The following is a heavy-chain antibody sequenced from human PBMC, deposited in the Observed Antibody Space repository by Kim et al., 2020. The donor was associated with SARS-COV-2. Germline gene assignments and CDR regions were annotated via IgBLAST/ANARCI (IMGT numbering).Heavy chain of an antibody. Sequence: GGSLRLSCAASGFTFRSYGMHWVRQAPGKGLEWVAVIWYDGSHKYYADFVKGRFTISRDSSKNTLLLQMNSLRAEDTALYYCARHLGYCGRTTCYVDFWG. D-gene: IGHD2-2*01. J-gene: IGHJ6*01. CDR2: IWYDGSHK. V-gene: IGHV3-33*01. CDR3: ARHLGYCGRTTCYVDF. CDR1: GFTFRSYG.